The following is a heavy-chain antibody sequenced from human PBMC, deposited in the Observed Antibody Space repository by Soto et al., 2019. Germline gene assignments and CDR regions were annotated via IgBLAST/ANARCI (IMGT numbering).Heavy chain of an antibody. V-gene: IGHV3-23*01. CDR3: YVVPAATHEACYI. CDR2: ISGSGGST. J-gene: IGHJ3*02. D-gene: IGHD2-2*01. CDR1: GFTFSSYA. Sequence: EVQLLESGGGLVQPGGSLRLSCAASGFTFSSYAMSWVRQAPGKGLEWVSAISGSGGSTYYADSVKGRFTISRDNSKNTLYLQMNSLRAEDPAVYYCYVVPAATHEACYIWGQGTMVTVSS.